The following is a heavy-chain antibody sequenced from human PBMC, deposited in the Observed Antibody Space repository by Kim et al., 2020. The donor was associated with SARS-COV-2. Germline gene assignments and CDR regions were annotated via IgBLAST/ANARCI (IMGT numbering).Heavy chain of an antibody. Sequence: YYAESVRGRFTSPRENATNALYVQKNRLRGEDTAVYYCARNLDDSTLFDPWGQGTLVTVSS. V-gene: IGHV3-21*01. CDR3: ARNLDDSTLFDP. D-gene: IGHD3-22*01. J-gene: IGHJ5*02.